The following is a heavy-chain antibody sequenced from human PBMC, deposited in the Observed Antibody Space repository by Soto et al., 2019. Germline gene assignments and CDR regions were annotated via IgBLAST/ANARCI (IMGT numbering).Heavy chain of an antibody. CDR3: AKRRLNTITALSDY. CDR2: ISGNKMTT. V-gene: IGHV3-23*01. D-gene: IGHD2-2*01. CDR1: GFSFSDYG. Sequence: EIQLLESGGGLARPGGSLRLSCVASGFSFSDYGMSWVRQSPQKTLEWVASISGNKMTTFYPDSVKGRFFISRDNSDNTIHLQMNSLRDDDTAIYYCAKRRLNTITALSDYWGQGVQVTVSS. J-gene: IGHJ4*02.